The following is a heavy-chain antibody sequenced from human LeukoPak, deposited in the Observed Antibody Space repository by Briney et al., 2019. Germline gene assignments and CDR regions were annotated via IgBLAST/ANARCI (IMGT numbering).Heavy chain of an antibody. CDR1: GFTFSSYA. J-gene: IGHJ4*02. CDR3: AKEAAYGSGSHTYYFDY. Sequence: PGGSLRLSCAASGFTFSSYAMSWVRQAPGKGLEWVSVISGSGGSTYYADSVKGRFTISRDNSKNTLYLQMNSLRAEDTAVYYCAKEAAYGSGSHTYYFDYWGQGTLVTVSS. V-gene: IGHV3-23*01. D-gene: IGHD3-10*01. CDR2: ISGSGGST.